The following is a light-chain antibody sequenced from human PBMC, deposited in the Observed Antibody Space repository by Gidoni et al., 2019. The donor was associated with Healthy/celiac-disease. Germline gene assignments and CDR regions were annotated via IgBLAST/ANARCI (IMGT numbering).Light chain of an antibody. V-gene: IGKV1-5*03. CDR2: KAS. Sequence: DIQMTQSPSTLSASVGDRVTITCLASQSISSWLAWYQQKPGKAPKLLIYKASSLESGVPSRFSGSGSGTEFTLTISSLQPDDFATYYCQQYNTFGQGTKVEIK. CDR3: QQYNT. CDR1: QSISSW. J-gene: IGKJ1*01.